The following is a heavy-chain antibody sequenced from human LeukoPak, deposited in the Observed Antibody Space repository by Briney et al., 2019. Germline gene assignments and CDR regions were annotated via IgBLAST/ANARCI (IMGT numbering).Heavy chain of an antibody. Sequence: SETLSLTCAVYGGSFSGYYWGWIRQPPGKGLEWIGIIHHSGATSYNPSLKSRVTISVDTSKNQFSLNLTSVTAADTAVYYCARDDTSDFSWYWGQGTLVTVSS. CDR2: IHHSGAT. CDR1: GGSFSGYY. CDR3: ARDDTSDFSWY. J-gene: IGHJ4*02. D-gene: IGHD3-22*01. V-gene: IGHV4-34*01.